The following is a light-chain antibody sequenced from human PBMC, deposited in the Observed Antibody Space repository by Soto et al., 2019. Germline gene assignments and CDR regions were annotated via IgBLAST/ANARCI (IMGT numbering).Light chain of an antibody. CDR2: AAS. Sequence: DIQMIQSPSSLSASVRDRVTITCRASQGISNYLAWYQQKPGKVPKLLIYAASTLQSGVPSRFSGSGSGTDFSLTISSLQPEDVATYYCHKYDSAPWTFGQGTKVEIK. J-gene: IGKJ1*01. CDR3: HKYDSAPWT. CDR1: QGISNY. V-gene: IGKV1-27*01.